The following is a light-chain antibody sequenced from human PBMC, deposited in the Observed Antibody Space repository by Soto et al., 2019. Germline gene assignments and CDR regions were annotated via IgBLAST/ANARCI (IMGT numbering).Light chain of an antibody. V-gene: IGKV3-20*01. CDR1: QSVSVRY. CDR3: QQYDTSPWT. CDR2: GTS. J-gene: IGKJ1*01. Sequence: EIVLTQSPGTLSLSPGERATLSCRASQSVSVRYLAWYQQKPGQAPRLLIYGTSSRATDTPDRFSGSGSGTDFTLTISRLEPEDFAVYYCQQYDTSPWTFGQGTRVEVK.